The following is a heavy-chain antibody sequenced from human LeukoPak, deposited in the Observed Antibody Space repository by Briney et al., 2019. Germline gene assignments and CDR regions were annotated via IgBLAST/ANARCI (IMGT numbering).Heavy chain of an antibody. CDR1: GGTFSSYA. CDR2: IIPIFGTA. Sequence: ASVKVSCKASGGTFSSYAIGWVRQAPGQGLEWMGGIIPIFGTANYAQKFQGRVTITADESTSTAYMELSSLRSEDTAVYYCAREGYIAAAGTQHGYYYYMDVWGKGATVTVSS. CDR3: AREGYIAAAGTQHGYYYYMDV. D-gene: IGHD6-13*01. J-gene: IGHJ6*03. V-gene: IGHV1-69*13.